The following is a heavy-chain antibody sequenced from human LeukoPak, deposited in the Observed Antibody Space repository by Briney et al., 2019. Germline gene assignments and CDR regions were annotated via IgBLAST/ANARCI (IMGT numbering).Heavy chain of an antibody. CDR3: AGGTNVDFDY. CDR1: GYTFTYRY. D-gene: IGHD1-7*01. Sequence: ASVKVSCKASGYTFTYRYLHWVRQAPGQALEWMGWITPFNGNTDYAQKFQDRVTITRDRSMSTAYMELSSLRSEDTAMYYCAGGTNVDFDYWGQGTLVTVSS. V-gene: IGHV1-45*02. J-gene: IGHJ4*02. CDR2: ITPFNGNT.